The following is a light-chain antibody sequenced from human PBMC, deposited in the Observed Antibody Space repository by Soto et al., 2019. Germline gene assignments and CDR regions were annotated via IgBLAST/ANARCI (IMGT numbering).Light chain of an antibody. J-gene: IGLJ1*01. CDR3: SSYTISNPYV. CDR1: SSDVGGYNY. Sequence: QSVLTQPASVSGSPGQSITISCTGTSSDVGGYNYVSWYQHHPGKVPKIIIYAVSNRPSGVSNRFSGSKSGNTASLTISGLQAEGEADYYCSSYTISNPYVFGTGTKVTVL. CDR2: AVS. V-gene: IGLV2-14*01.